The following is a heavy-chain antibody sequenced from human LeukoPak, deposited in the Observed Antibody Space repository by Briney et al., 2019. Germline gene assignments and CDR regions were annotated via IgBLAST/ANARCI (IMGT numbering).Heavy chain of an antibody. CDR2: IYFTGST. D-gene: IGHD2-2*01. Sequence: SETLSLTCTVSGGSVSTTNYYWGWVRQPPGKGLDWIGTIYFTGSTYYNPSLKSRVTISVDTSKNQFSLKLSSVTAADTAVYYCAGADIDTSTYWDWSFDYWGQGTLVTVSS. J-gene: IGHJ4*02. CDR1: GGSVSTTNYY. V-gene: IGHV4-39*07. CDR3: AGADIDTSTYWDWSFDY.